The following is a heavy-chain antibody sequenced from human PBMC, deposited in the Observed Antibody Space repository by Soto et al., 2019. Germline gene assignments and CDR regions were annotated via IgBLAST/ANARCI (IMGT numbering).Heavy chain of an antibody. J-gene: IGHJ6*02. D-gene: IGHD3-22*01. CDR3: ARKDKSGYFNWFDP. V-gene: IGHV5-51*01. CDR1: GYKFTSSW. Sequence: GESLKISCRTSGYKFTSSWIAWVRQMPGKGLEWMGIIFPSDSDTRYSPSFQGQVTISADRSTSTVFLQWASLKASDTAVYFCARKDKSGYFNWFDPWGQGTTVTVSS. CDR2: IFPSDSDT.